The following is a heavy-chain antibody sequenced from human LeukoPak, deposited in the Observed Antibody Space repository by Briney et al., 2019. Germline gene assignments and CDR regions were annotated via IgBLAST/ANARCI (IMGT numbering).Heavy chain of an antibody. J-gene: IGHJ4*02. D-gene: IGHD3-10*01. V-gene: IGHV3-21*01. Sequence: KSGGSLRLSCAASGFTFSSYSMNWVRQAPGKGLEWVSSISSSSSYIYYADSVKGRFTISRDNAKNSLYLQMNSLRAEDTAVYYCAREVLGSGSYTHWGQGTLVTVSS. CDR1: GFTFSSYS. CDR2: ISSSSSYI. CDR3: AREVLGSGSYTH.